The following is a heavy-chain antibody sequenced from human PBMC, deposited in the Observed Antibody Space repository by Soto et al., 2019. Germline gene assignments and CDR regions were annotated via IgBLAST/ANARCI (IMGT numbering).Heavy chain of an antibody. CDR3: AKNPGYCSGGSCFPTNFDY. CDR1: GFTFSSYA. CDR2: ISGSGGST. Sequence: GGSLRLSCAASGFTFSSYAMSWVRQAPGKGLEWVSAISGSGGSTYYADSVKGRFTISRDNSKNTLYLQMNSLRAEDTAVYYCAKNPGYCSGGSCFPTNFDYWGQGT. V-gene: IGHV3-23*01. D-gene: IGHD2-15*01. J-gene: IGHJ4*02.